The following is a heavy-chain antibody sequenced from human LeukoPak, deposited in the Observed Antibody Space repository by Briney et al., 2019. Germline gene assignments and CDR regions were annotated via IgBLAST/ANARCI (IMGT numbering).Heavy chain of an antibody. D-gene: IGHD3-3*01. J-gene: IGHJ6*03. Sequence: SETLSLTCTVSGGSISSYYWSWIRQPAGKGLEWIGRIYYSGSTYYNPSLKSRVTISVDTSKNQFSLKLSSVTAAVTAVYYCARVSGNLTIFGVVIIEVDYYYMDVWGKGTTVTVSS. CDR1: GGSISSYY. CDR2: IYYSGST. V-gene: IGHV4-4*07. CDR3: ARVSGNLTIFGVVIIEVDYYYMDV.